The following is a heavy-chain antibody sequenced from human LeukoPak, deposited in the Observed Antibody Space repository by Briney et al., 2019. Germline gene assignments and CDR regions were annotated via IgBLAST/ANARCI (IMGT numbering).Heavy chain of an antibody. J-gene: IGHJ5*02. D-gene: IGHD2-2*01. CDR3: ASLVVVPVATGGSFDP. CDR1: GFTFSSYS. CDR2: ISSSSNTI. V-gene: IGHV3-48*04. Sequence: GGSLRLSCAASGFTFSSYSMNWVRQAPGKGLEWVSYISSSSNTIYYADSVKGRFTISRDNAKNSLSLQMNSLRAEDTAVYYCASLVVVPVATGGSFDPWGQGTLVTVSS.